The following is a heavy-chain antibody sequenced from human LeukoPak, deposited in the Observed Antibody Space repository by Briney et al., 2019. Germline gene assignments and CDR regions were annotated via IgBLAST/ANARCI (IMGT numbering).Heavy chain of an antibody. CDR1: GFTFSSYS. J-gene: IGHJ4*02. Sequence: GGSLRLSCAASGFTFSSYSMNWVRQAPGKGLEWVSSISSSSSYIYYADSVKGRFTISRDNAKNSLYLKMNSLGAEDTAVYYCAGFPPSVGGGTSEGGDYWGQGTLVTVSS. CDR2: ISSSSSYI. CDR3: AGFPPSVGGGTSEGGDY. V-gene: IGHV3-21*01. D-gene: IGHD1-1*01.